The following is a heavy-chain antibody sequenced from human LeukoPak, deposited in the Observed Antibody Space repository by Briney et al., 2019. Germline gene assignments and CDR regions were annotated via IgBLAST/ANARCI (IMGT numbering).Heavy chain of an antibody. Sequence: SETLSLTCTVSGGSISSSSYYWGWIRQPPGKGLEWIGSIYYSGSTYYNPSLKSRVTLSVDTSKNQFSLKLSSVTAADTAVYYCARVVVGATLFDYWGQGTLVTVSS. V-gene: IGHV4-39*07. J-gene: IGHJ4*02. D-gene: IGHD1-26*01. CDR2: IYYSGST. CDR1: GGSISSSSYY. CDR3: ARVVVGATLFDY.